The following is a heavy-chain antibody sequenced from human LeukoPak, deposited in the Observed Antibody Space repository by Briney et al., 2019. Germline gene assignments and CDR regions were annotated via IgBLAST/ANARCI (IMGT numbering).Heavy chain of an antibody. Sequence: PGGSLRLSCAASGFTVSSNYMIWVRQAPGKGLEWVSAIRASGDITSYADSVKGRFTISRDNSRNTLYLQMNRLRGDDTALYYCARDPNGDYLGAFDFWGQGTMVSVSS. CDR1: GFTVSSNY. CDR3: ARDPNGDYLGAFDF. V-gene: IGHV3-23*01. CDR2: IRASGDIT. J-gene: IGHJ3*01. D-gene: IGHD4-17*01.